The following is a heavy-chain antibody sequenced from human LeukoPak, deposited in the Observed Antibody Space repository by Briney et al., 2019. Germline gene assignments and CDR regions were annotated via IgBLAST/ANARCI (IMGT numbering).Heavy chain of an antibody. J-gene: IGHJ6*03. V-gene: IGHV1-8*01. D-gene: IGHD5-12*01. CDR2: MNPNSGNT. CDR3: ARVATIVPNYYYYYMDV. CDR1: GYTFTSYD. Sequence: ASVKVSCKASGYTFTSYDINWVRQATGQGLEWMGWMNPNSGNTGYAQKFQGRVTMTRNTSISTAYMELSSLRSEDTAVYYCARVATIVPNYYYYYMDVWAKGPRSPSP.